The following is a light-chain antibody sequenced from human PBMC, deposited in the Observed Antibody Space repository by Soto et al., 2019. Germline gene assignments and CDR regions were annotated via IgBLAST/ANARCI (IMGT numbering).Light chain of an antibody. CDR2: DAS. V-gene: IGKV3-11*01. CDR3: QQRSNWPPSIT. Sequence: EIVLTQSPATLSLSPGERATLSCRASQSVTTYLAWYQQTPGQAPRPLIYDASDRATGIPARFSGSGSGTDFTLTISRLEPEEFAGYYGQQRSNWPPSITVGQGTRLEIK. CDR1: QSVTTY. J-gene: IGKJ5*01.